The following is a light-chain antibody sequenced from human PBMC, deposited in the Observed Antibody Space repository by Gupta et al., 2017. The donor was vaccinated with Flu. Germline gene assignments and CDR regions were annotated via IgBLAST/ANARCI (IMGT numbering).Light chain of an antibody. V-gene: IGLV2-14*01. J-gene: IGLJ1*01. CDR3: SAYTSSAIYV. Sequence: QSALTQPASVSGSPGQSISISCTGTNNDIGAYPYVSWYQQHPGTAPKLMIYQVSYRPSGVSNRFSGSKSGNTASLTISGLQAEDEAGYYCSAYTSSAIYVFGTGTKVTVL. CDR1: NNDIGAYPY. CDR2: QVS.